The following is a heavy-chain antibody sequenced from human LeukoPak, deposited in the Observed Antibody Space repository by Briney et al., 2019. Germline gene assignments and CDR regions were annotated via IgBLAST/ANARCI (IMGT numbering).Heavy chain of an antibody. Sequence: SETLSLTCTVSGGSISSYYWSWIRQPPGKGLEWIGYIYYSGSTNYNPSLKSRVTISVDTSKNQFSLKLSSVTAADTAVYYCARELPDGSGSLDAFDIWGQGTMVTVSS. CDR2: IYYSGST. CDR3: ARELPDGSGSLDAFDI. D-gene: IGHD3-10*01. CDR1: GGSISSYY. V-gene: IGHV4-59*01. J-gene: IGHJ3*02.